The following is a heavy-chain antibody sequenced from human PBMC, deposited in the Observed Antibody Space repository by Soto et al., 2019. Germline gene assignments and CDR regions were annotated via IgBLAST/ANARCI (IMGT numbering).Heavy chain of an antibody. CDR3: ARDRVGTGTFTY. CDR2: IYYSGST. J-gene: IGHJ4*02. Sequence: ETLSLICTVSGGSISSYYLSWIRQPPGKGLEWIGYIYYSGSTNYNPSLKSRVTISVDTSNNQFSLKLSSGTAADTAVYYCARDRVGTGTFTYWGQGTLVTVSS. D-gene: IGHD1-7*01. CDR1: GGSISSYY. V-gene: IGHV4-59*01.